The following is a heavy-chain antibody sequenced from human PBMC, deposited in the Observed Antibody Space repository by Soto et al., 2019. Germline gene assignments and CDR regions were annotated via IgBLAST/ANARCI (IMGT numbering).Heavy chain of an antibody. CDR2: INHSGST. D-gene: IGHD3-22*01. Sequence: SETLSLTCAVYGGSFSGYYWSWIRQPPGKRLEWIGEINHSGSTNYNPALKSRVTISVDTSKNQFSLKLSSVTAADTAVYYCARGRYYYDSSGYYYVFDYWGQGTLVTVSS. J-gene: IGHJ4*02. CDR3: ARGRYYYDSSGYYYVFDY. V-gene: IGHV4-34*01. CDR1: GGSFSGYY.